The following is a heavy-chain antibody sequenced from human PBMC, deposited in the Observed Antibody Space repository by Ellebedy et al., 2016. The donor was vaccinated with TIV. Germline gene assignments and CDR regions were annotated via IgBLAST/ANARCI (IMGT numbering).Heavy chain of an antibody. Sequence: MPSETLSLTCTVSGGSISSSSYYWGWIRPPPGKGLEWIGRFYYSGSTYYNPSLQSRVTISVDTSKNQFSLKLSSVTAADTAVYYCARQGIPVGANDYWGQGTLVTVSS. D-gene: IGHD1-26*01. V-gene: IGHV4-39*01. CDR2: FYYSGST. J-gene: IGHJ4*02. CDR1: GGSISSSSYY. CDR3: ARQGIPVGANDY.